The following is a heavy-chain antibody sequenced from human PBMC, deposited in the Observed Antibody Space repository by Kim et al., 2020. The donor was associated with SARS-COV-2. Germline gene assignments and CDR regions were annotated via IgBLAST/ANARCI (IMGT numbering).Heavy chain of an antibody. J-gene: IGHJ4*02. D-gene: IGHD3-10*01. Sequence: SETLSLTCTVSGDSISSGSYFWTWIRQHPGKGLEWIGYISHSGAAFYNPSLRSRTSISIDASKDQFFLNLTSVTAADMAVYFCARALSRHYGVDDKWEHWGPGVLVAVSS. CDR2: ISHSGAA. V-gene: IGHV4-31*03. CDR1: GDSISSGSYF. CDR3: ARALSRHYGVDDKWEH.